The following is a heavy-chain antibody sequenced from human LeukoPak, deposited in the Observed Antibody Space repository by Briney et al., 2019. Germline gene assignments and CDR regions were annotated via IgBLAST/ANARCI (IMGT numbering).Heavy chain of an antibody. CDR1: GFTFSGSA. V-gene: IGHV3-73*01. CDR3: TRQEDIVVVPAAPLYYYYYGMDV. CDR2: IRSKANSYAT. D-gene: IGHD2-2*01. Sequence: GGSLRLSCAASGFTFSGSAMHWVRQASGKGLEWVGRIRSKANSYATAYAASVKGRFTISRDDSKNTAYLQMNRLKTEDTDVYYCTRQEDIVVVPAAPLYYYYYGMDVWGQGTTVTVSS. J-gene: IGHJ6*02.